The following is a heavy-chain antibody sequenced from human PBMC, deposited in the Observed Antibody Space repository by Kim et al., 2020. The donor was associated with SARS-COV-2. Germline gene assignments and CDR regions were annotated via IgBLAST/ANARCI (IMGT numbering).Heavy chain of an antibody. CDR1: GFTFSSYS. Sequence: GGSLRLSCAASGFTFSSYSMNWVRQAPGKGLEWVSHISHSSSSIYYADSVRGRFTISRDNAKDSLYLQMNSLRDEDTAVYYCARDRSSSWYRYFDYWGQGTLVTVSS. V-gene: IGHV3-48*02. CDR2: ISHSSSSI. CDR3: ARDRSSSWYRYFDY. J-gene: IGHJ4*02. D-gene: IGHD6-13*01.